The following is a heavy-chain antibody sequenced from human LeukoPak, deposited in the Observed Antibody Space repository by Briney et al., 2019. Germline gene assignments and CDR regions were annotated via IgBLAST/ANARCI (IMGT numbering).Heavy chain of an antibody. CDR2: INPNSGGT. Sequence: ASVKVSCKASGYNFTGYYMHWVRQAPGQGLEWMGWINPNSGGTNYAQKFQGRVTMTRDTSISTAYMELSRLRSDDTAVYYCATEPPYDSSGYYFQFDYWGQGTLVTVSS. D-gene: IGHD3-22*01. CDR1: GYNFTGYY. CDR3: ATEPPYDSSGYYFQFDY. J-gene: IGHJ4*02. V-gene: IGHV1-2*02.